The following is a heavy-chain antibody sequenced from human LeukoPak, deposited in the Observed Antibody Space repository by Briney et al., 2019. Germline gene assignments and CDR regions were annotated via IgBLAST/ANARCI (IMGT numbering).Heavy chain of an antibody. CDR2: VNRSGNS. Sequence: SETLSLTCAVYGGSFSSYYWSWIRQPPGQGLEWIGEVNRSGNSNYNPSLKSRVTISVDTSKNQFSLKLSSVTAADTAVYYCARAGILVATIIKSYYYYGMDVWGQGTTVTVSS. V-gene: IGHV4-34*01. CDR1: GGSFSSYY. CDR3: ARAGILVATIIKSYYYYGMDV. D-gene: IGHD5-12*01. J-gene: IGHJ6*02.